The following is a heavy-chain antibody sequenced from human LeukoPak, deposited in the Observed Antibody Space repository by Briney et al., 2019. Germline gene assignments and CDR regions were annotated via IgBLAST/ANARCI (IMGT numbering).Heavy chain of an antibody. D-gene: IGHD5-18*01. J-gene: IGHJ4*02. CDR3: ARDLAYSRLDY. Sequence: GGSLRLSCAVSGLTFSSSWMDWVRQAPGKGLEWVASINPDGNKKYSADSVKGRFTISRDNAENSLYLQMNSLRVEDTAFYYCARDLAYSRLDYWGQGTLVTVSS. CDR2: INPDGNKK. V-gene: IGHV3-7*01. CDR1: GLTFSSSW.